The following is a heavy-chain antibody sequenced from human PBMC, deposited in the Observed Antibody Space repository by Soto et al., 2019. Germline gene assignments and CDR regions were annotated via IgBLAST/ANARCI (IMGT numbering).Heavy chain of an antibody. V-gene: IGHV3-30*18. D-gene: IGHD3-10*01. CDR1: GFTFSSYG. Sequence: PGGSLRLSCAASGFTFSSYGMHWVRQAPGKGLEWVAVISYDGSNKYYADSVKGRFTISRDNSKDTLYLQMNSLRAEDTAVYYCAKAQNYGSGRDPDYWGQGTLVTVSS. J-gene: IGHJ4*02. CDR3: AKAQNYGSGRDPDY. CDR2: ISYDGSNK.